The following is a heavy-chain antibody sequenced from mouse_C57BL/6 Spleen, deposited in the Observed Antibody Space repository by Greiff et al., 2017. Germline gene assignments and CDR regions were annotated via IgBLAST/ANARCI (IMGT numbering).Heavy chain of an antibody. J-gene: IGHJ4*01. Sequence: ESGPGLVKPSQSLSLTCSVTGYSITSGYYWNWIRQFPGNKLEWMGYISYDGSNNYNPSLKNRISITRDTSKNQFFLKLNSVTTEDTATYYCAREAYYGTYAMDYWGQGTSVTVSS. V-gene: IGHV3-6*01. CDR3: AREAYYGTYAMDY. CDR1: GYSITSGYY. D-gene: IGHD1-1*01. CDR2: ISYDGSN.